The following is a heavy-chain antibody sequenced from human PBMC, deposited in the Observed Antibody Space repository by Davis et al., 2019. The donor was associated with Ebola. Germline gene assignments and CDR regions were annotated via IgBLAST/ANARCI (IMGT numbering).Heavy chain of an antibody. V-gene: IGHV1-18*01. CDR2: ISAYNGNT. Sequence: ASVKVSCKASGYTFTSYGISWVRQAPGQGLEWMGWISAYNGNTDYAQKLQGRVTMTTDTSTSTAYMELRSLRSDDTAVYYCARVRAVADSFDYRGQGTLVTVSS. D-gene: IGHD6-19*01. CDR3: ARVRAVADSFDY. CDR1: GYTFTSYG. J-gene: IGHJ4*02.